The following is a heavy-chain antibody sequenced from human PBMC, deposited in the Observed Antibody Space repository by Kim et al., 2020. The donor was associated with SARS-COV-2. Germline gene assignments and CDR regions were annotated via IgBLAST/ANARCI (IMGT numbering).Heavy chain of an antibody. CDR2: IWYDGSNK. CDR1: GLTFSNYG. J-gene: IGHJ4*02. CDR3: VRDAKGPFDY. V-gene: IGHV3-33*01. Sequence: GGSLRLSCAASGLTFSNYGMHWVRQAPGKGLEWVAVIWYDGSNKYYADSVRGRFTISRDNSKNMVYLQMSSLRAEDTAVYYCVRDAKGPFDYWGQGTRVTASS.